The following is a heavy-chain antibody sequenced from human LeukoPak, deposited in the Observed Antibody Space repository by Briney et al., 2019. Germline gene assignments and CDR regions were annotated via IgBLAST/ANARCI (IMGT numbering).Heavy chain of an antibody. Sequence: SETLSLTCTVSGYSNSSGYYWGWIRPPPGKGLEWIGSIYHSGSTYYNPSLKSRVTISVDTSKNQFSLKLSSVTAADTAVYYCARAEGIAVAPFDYWGQGTLVTVSS. D-gene: IGHD6-19*01. CDR1: GYSNSSGYY. V-gene: IGHV4-38-2*02. CDR3: ARAEGIAVAPFDY. J-gene: IGHJ4*02. CDR2: IYHSGST.